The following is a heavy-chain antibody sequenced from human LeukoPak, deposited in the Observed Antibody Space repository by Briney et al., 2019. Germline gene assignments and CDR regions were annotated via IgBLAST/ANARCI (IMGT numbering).Heavy chain of an antibody. D-gene: IGHD3-22*01. CDR1: GGSISSHY. CDR2: IYYSGST. J-gene: IGHJ1*01. V-gene: IGHV4-59*11. CDR3: ASSSSYYYDSSGSEYFQH. Sequence: SETLSLTCTVSGGSISSHYWSWLRQPPGKGLEWVGYIYYSGSTNYNPSLKSRVTISVDPSKNQFSLKLSSVTAADTAVYYCASSSSYYYDSSGSEYFQHWGQGTLVTVSS.